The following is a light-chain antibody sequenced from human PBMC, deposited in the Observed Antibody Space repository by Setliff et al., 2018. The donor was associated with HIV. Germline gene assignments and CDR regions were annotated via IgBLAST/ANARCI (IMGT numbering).Light chain of an antibody. CDR2: SND. J-gene: IGLJ2*01. CDR1: SSNIGSNA. V-gene: IGLV1-44*01. CDR3: AAWDDSLNGVV. Sequence: VLTQPPSASGTPGQRVTISCSGSSSNIGSNAVSWYQQLPGTAPKLLLYSNDQRPSGVPDRISGSKSGTSASLAIRGLQSEDEADYYCAAWDDSLNGVVFGGGTKVTVL.